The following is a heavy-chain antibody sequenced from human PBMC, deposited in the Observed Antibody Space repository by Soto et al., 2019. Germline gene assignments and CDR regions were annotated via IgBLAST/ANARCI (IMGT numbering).Heavy chain of an antibody. CDR1: GYTFTSYD. J-gene: IGHJ6*03. V-gene: IGHV1-8*01. CDR3: ARGGTAMATRYYYYYYYMDV. CDR2: MNPNSGNT. D-gene: IGHD5-18*01. Sequence: GASVKVSCTASGYTFTSYDINWVRQATGQGLEWMGWMNPNSGNTGYAQKFQGRVTMTRNTSISTAYMELSSLRSEDTAVYYCARGGTAMATRYYYYYYYMDVWGKGTTVTVSS.